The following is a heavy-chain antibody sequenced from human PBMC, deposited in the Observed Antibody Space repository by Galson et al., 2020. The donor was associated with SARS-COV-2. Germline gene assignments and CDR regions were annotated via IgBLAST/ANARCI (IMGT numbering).Heavy chain of an antibody. V-gene: IGHV4-30-4*01. CDR1: GGSITSGDYY. J-gene: IGHJ4*02. CDR2: INYRGIT. Sequence: TLSLTCSVSGGSITSGDYYWSWIRQPPGKGLEWMGYINYRGITYYNPSLQSLQSRVTISLDTSKNQFSLDLSSVTAADTAIYYCASSPRGFKFDSWGQGTLVTVSS. CDR3: ASSPRGFKFDS.